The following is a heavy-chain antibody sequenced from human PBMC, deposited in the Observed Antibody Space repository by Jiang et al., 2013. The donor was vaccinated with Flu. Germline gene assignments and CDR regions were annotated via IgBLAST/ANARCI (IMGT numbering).Heavy chain of an antibody. CDR1: GDGISTNSAA. CDR2: TYYRSKWYN. D-gene: IGHD7-27*01. Sequence: SGSGLVKPSQTLSLTCSISGDGISTNSAAWNWIRQSPSRGLEWLGRTYYRSKWYNDYAESVKSRITIKPDTSKNQISLQLNSVTPEDTAVYSCARGGENWGSRWYFDLWGPWHP. V-gene: IGHV6-1*01. CDR3: ARGGENWGSRWYFDL. J-gene: IGHJ2*01.